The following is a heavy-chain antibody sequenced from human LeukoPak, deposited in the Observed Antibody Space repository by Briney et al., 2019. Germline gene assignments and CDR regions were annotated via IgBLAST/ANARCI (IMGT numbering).Heavy chain of an antibody. CDR1: GGSISSGDYY. CDR3: ARVSTAMSSTIDY. D-gene: IGHD2-2*01. Sequence: SENLSLTXTVSGGSISSGDYYWGWVRQPPGKGLEWIGYIYYSGSTYYNPSLKSRVTISVDTSKNQFSLKLSSVTAADTAVYYCARVSTAMSSTIDYWGQGTLVTVSS. J-gene: IGHJ4*02. V-gene: IGHV4-30-4*08. CDR2: IYYSGST.